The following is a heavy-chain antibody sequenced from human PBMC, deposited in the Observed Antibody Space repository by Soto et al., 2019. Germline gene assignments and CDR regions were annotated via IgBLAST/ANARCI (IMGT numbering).Heavy chain of an antibody. D-gene: IGHD3-9*01. J-gene: IGHJ4*02. Sequence: SETLSLTCTVSGGSVSSGNYYWSWIRQPPGKGLEWIGYIYYSGGTYYNPSLKSRVIISVDTSKNQFSLNLSSVTAADTAVYYCARGYYDILTGRDSKDYFAYWGQGALVT. V-gene: IGHV4-61*01. CDR2: IYYSGGT. CDR1: GGSVSSGNYY. CDR3: ARGYYDILTGRDSKDYFAY.